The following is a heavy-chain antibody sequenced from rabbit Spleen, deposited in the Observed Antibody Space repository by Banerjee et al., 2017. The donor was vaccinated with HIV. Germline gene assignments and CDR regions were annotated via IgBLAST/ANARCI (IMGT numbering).Heavy chain of an antibody. CDR3: ARDGVGGVGYAYDL. J-gene: IGHJ4*01. V-gene: IGHV1S40*01. Sequence: QSLEESGGDLVKPGASLTLTCTASGFSFSSSYWICWVRQAPGKGLEWIACIYVDSTSYYANWAKGRFTISKTSSTTVTLQMTSLTAADTATYFCARDGVGGVGYAYDLWGPGTLVTVS. D-gene: IGHD6-1*01. CDR1: GFSFSSSYW. CDR2: IYVDSTS.